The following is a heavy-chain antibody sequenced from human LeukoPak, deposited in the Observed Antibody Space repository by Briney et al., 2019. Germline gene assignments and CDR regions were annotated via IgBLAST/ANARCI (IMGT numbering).Heavy chain of an antibody. D-gene: IGHD6-19*01. CDR2: INHSGST. V-gene: IGHV4-34*01. J-gene: IGHJ4*02. CDR3: ARLSAVAGTGAFDY. Sequence: SETLSLTCAVYGGSFSDYYWSWIRQPPGKALEWIGEINHSGSTNYNPSLKSRVTISVDTSKNQFSLKLSSVTAADTAVYYCARLSAVAGTGAFDYWGQGTLVTVSS. CDR1: GGSFSDYY.